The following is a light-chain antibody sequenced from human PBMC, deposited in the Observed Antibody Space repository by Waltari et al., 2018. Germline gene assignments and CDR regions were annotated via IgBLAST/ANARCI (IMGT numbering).Light chain of an antibody. CDR2: AAS. Sequence: IQLTQSPSSLSASVGDSVTITCRASQGISRSLAWYQQKPGKAPNLLIYAASTLQNGVPPRFSGSGSGTDFTLSISSLQPEDFATYYCEQLNSYPVIFGGGTKVEIK. J-gene: IGKJ4*01. CDR1: QGISRS. CDR3: EQLNSYPVI. V-gene: IGKV1-9*01.